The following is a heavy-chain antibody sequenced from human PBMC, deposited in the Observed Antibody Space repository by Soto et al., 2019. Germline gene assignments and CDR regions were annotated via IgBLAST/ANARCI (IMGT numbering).Heavy chain of an antibody. V-gene: IGHV1-18*01. J-gene: IGHJ5*02. D-gene: IGHD2-2*01. Sequence: ASVKVSCKASGYTFTSYGISWVRQAPGQGLEWMGWISAYNGNTNYAQKLQGRVTMTTDTSTSTAYMELRSLRSDDTAVYYCARVYARCSSTSCSLTTNWFDPWGQGTLVTVSS. CDR2: ISAYNGNT. CDR3: ARVYARCSSTSCSLTTNWFDP. CDR1: GYTFTSYG.